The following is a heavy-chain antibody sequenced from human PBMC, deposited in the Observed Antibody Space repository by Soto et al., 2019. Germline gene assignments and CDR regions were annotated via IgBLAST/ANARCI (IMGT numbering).Heavy chain of an antibody. J-gene: IGHJ6*02. Sequence: ASVKVSCKASGYTFTRSGISWVRQAPGQGLEWMGWISTYNGDTNYAQTFQGRVTMTTDTSTSTVHMEVRSLRSDDTAVYYCAREGVAPYYYYGMDVWGQGAPVTVSS. V-gene: IGHV1-18*01. CDR3: AREGVAPYYYYGMDV. D-gene: IGHD5-12*01. CDR1: GYTFTRSG. CDR2: ISTYNGDT.